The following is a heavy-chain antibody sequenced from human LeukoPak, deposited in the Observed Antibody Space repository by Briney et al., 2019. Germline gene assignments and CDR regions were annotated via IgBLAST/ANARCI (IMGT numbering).Heavy chain of an antibody. D-gene: IGHD6-19*01. CDR3: AKYRRAVAGGAIDC. J-gene: IGHJ4*02. Sequence: GGSLRLSCAASGFTFSTYDMHWVRQATGKGLEWVSGISISGGSTYYADSVKGRFTISRDNSKNTLYLQMNSLRAEDTAVYYCAKYRRAVAGGAIDCWGQGTLATVSS. CDR2: ISISGGST. CDR1: GFTFSTYD. V-gene: IGHV3-23*01.